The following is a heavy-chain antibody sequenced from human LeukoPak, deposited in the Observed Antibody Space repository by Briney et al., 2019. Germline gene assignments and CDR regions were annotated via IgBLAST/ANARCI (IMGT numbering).Heavy chain of an antibody. CDR2: VYYTGTT. Sequence: PSETLSLTCTVSGASVRISNYYWGWIRQPPGKGLEWIASVYYTGTTYYNPSLKSRVTIFVETSKNQVSLRLSSVTAADTAVYYCARYVVYGSGKYYFDYWGQGTLVTVSS. V-gene: IGHV4-39*01. D-gene: IGHD3-10*01. J-gene: IGHJ4*02. CDR3: ARYVVYGSGKYYFDY. CDR1: GASVRISNYY.